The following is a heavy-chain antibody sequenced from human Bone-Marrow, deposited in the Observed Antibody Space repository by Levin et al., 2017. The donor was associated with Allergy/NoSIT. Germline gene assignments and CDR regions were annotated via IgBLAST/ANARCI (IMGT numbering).Heavy chain of an antibody. CDR1: GFTFSRSG. CDR2: IWFDGSRE. J-gene: IGHJ4*02. D-gene: IGHD6-19*01. V-gene: IGHV3-33*01. Sequence: LSLTCAPSGFTFSRSGMHWVRQAPGKGLEWVAVIWFDGSREYHADSVKGRFTISRDNSKNTLYLQMSSLRAEDTGFYYCARDKSNGWIDYWGQGTLVTVSS. CDR3: ARDKSNGWIDY.